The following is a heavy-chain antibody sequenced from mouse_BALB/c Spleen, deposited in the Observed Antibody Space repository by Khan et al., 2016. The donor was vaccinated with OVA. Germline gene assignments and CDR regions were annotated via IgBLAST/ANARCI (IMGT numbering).Heavy chain of an antibody. D-gene: IGHD2-4*01. Sequence: EVQLQESGPGLVKPSQSLSLTCTVTGYPITSDYAWNWIRQFPGNKLEWMGYISYSGSTRYNPSLKSRISITRDTSKNQFFLQLNSVTTEDTATYYCARYDDYDGYAMDYWGQGTSVTVSS. CDR3: ARYDDYDGYAMDY. CDR1: GYPITSDYA. J-gene: IGHJ4*01. CDR2: ISYSGST. V-gene: IGHV3-2*02.